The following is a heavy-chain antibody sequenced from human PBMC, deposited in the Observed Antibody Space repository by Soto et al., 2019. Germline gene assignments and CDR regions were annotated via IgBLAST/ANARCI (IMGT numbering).Heavy chain of an antibody. Sequence: QTLSLTCAISGDSVSSSSVTWNWIRQSPSRGLEWLGRTYYRSKWYNDYAESAKSRITINPDRSKNQFSLHLNSVTPEDTAVYYCVRLLGNSWLDFWGPGTLVTVSS. D-gene: IGHD1-26*01. V-gene: IGHV6-1*01. CDR3: VRLLGNSWLDF. CDR2: TYYRSKWYN. J-gene: IGHJ5*01. CDR1: GDSVSSSSVT.